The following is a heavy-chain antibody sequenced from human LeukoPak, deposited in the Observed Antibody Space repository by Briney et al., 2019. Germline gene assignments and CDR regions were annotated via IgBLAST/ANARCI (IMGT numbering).Heavy chain of an antibody. Sequence: ASVKVSCKASGYTSTSYSMHWVRQAPGQGLEWMGIINPSGGSTSYAQKFQDRVTMTRDTSTSTVYMELSSLRSEDTAVYYCARDPNGGHFDYWGQGTLVTVSS. CDR1: GYTSTSYS. D-gene: IGHD4-23*01. V-gene: IGHV1-46*01. CDR2: INPSGGST. J-gene: IGHJ4*02. CDR3: ARDPNGGHFDY.